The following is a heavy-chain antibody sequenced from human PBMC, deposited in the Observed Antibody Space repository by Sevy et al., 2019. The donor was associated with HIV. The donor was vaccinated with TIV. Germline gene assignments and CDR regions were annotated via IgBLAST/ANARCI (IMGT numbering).Heavy chain of an antibody. V-gene: IGHV4-61*02. CDR2: IYTSGST. CDR3: ARDKRRSGSYYLNYYYYYMDV. J-gene: IGHJ6*03. Sequence: SETLSLTCTVSGGSISSGSYYWSWIRQPAGKGLEWIGRIYTSGSTNYNPSLKSRVTISVDTSKNQFSLKLSSVTAADTAVYYCARDKRRSGSYYLNYYYYYMDVWRKGTTVTVSS. CDR1: GGSISSGSYY. D-gene: IGHD1-26*01.